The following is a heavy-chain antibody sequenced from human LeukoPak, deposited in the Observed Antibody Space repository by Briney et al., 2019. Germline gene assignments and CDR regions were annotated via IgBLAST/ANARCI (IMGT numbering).Heavy chain of an antibody. J-gene: IGHJ4*02. CDR1: GFTFSSYW. V-gene: IGHV3-7*01. D-gene: IGHD5-24*01. CDR3: ARDLADGYNLFDY. Sequence: PGGSLRLSCAASGFTFSSYWMSWVRQAPGKGLEWVANIKQDGSEKYYVDSVKGRFTISRDNAKNSLYLQMNSLRAEDTAVYYCARDLADGYNLFDYWGQGTLVTVSS. CDR2: IKQDGSEK.